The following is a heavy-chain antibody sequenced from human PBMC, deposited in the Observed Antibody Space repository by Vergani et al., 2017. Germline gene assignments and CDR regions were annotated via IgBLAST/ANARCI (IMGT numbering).Heavy chain of an antibody. CDR3: AKQYVGTSDC. J-gene: IGHJ4*02. CDR1: GFRFSSYG. V-gene: IGHV3-33*06. Sequence: QVQLVESGGGVVQPGRSLRLSCAASGFRFSSYGMNWVRQAPGKGVECVAVIWYDGSNKYYADSVKGRFTISRDNSQTTVNLQMNSLRVDDTAVYYCAKQYVGTSDCWGEGTLVTVSS. D-gene: IGHD1-26*01. CDR2: IWYDGSNK.